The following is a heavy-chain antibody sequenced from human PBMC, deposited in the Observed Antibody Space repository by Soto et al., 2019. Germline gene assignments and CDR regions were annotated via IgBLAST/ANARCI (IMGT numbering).Heavy chain of an antibody. CDR3: ARGRGLYSSCWSWFDR. D-gene: IGHD6-19*01. Sequence: SETLSLSCGVSGGTIRSPDWWTWVRQPPGKGREWIGEIFQSASTNYTPSLESRVTISVDKSKHQFSLTLTSVTGADTAVYFCARGRGLYSSCWSWFDRGGQR. V-gene: IGHV4-4*02. CDR2: IFQSAST. CDR1: GGTIRSPDW. J-gene: IGHJ5*02.